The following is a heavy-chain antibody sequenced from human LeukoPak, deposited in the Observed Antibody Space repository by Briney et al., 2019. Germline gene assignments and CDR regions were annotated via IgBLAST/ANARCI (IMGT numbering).Heavy chain of an antibody. J-gene: IGHJ5*02. Sequence: GRSLRLSCAASGFSFSNLGMHWVRQAPGKGLEWVAVISYDGRNKYFADSVKGRLTISRDNSKNTVYLEMNSLRDEDTAVYYCAKDKRGSSGWYDHWGQGTLVTVSS. D-gene: IGHD6-19*01. CDR3: AKDKRGSSGWYDH. V-gene: IGHV3-30*18. CDR1: GFSFSNLG. CDR2: ISYDGRNK.